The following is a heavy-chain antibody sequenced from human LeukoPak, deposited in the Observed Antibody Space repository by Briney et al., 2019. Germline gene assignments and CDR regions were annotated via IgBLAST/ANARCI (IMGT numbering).Heavy chain of an antibody. CDR2: IYYSGST. CDR3: AIRYCTGGSCYFDP. Sequence: PSETLSLTCTVSGGSISSYYRSWIRQPPGKGLEWIGYIYYSGSTNYNPSLKSRVSISVDTSKNQFSLEVRSVTAADTAVYYCAIRYCTGGSCYFDPWGQGTLVTVSS. J-gene: IGHJ5*02. V-gene: IGHV4-59*08. D-gene: IGHD2-15*01. CDR1: GGSISSYY.